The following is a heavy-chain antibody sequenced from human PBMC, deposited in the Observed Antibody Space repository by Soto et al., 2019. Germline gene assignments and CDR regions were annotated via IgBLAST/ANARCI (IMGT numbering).Heavy chain of an antibody. Sequence: EVQLVESGGVVVQPGGSLRLSCAASGFTFDDYTMHWVRQAPGKGLEWVSLISWDGGSTYYADSVKGRFTISRDNSKNSLYLQMNSLRTEDTALYYCAKELYSSNFYGMDGWGQGTTVTVSS. J-gene: IGHJ6*02. CDR2: ISWDGGST. CDR3: AKELYSSNFYGMDG. D-gene: IGHD6-13*01. V-gene: IGHV3-43*01. CDR1: GFTFDDYT.